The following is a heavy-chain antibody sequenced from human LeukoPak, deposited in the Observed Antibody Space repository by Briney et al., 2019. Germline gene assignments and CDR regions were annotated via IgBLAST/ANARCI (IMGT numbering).Heavy chain of an antibody. J-gene: IGHJ4*02. D-gene: IGHD3-10*01. CDR1: GFTFSSYG. Sequence: GGSLRLSCAASGFTFSSYGMHWVRQPPGKGLDWVAFIRYDGSNKYYADSVKGRFTISRDNAKNSLYLQMNSLRAEDTAVYYCARGGSGSYYTIFDYWGQGTLVTVSS. CDR2: IRYDGSNK. V-gene: IGHV3-30*02. CDR3: ARGGSGSYYTIFDY.